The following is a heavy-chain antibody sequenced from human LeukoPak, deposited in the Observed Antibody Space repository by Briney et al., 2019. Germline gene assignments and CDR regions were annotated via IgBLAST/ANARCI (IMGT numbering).Heavy chain of an antibody. D-gene: IGHD2-2*01. J-gene: IGHJ6*02. Sequence: GSLRLSCAASGFTFSRYSMNWVRQAPGKGLEWVSSISSSCSYIYYADSVKGRFTISKDNAKNSLYLQMNSLRAEDTAVYYCARAVGYCSSTSCPAIYGMDVWGQGTTVTVSS. CDR1: GFTFSRYS. CDR2: ISSSCSYI. CDR3: ARAVGYCSSTSCPAIYGMDV. V-gene: IGHV3-21*01.